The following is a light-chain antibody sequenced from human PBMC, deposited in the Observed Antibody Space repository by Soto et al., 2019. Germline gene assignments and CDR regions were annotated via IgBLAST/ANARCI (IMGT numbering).Light chain of an antibody. J-gene: IGLJ2*01. V-gene: IGLV1-47*01. CDR2: RNN. CDR1: SSNIGSNY. Sequence: QSVLTQPPSASGTPGQRVTISCSGSSSNIGSNYVSWYQQLPGTAHKLLLYRNNQRPSGGPDRFSGSKSGTSASLAISGLRSEDEADYYCAAWDDSLSGPVVFGGGTKLTVL. CDR3: AAWDDSLSGPVV.